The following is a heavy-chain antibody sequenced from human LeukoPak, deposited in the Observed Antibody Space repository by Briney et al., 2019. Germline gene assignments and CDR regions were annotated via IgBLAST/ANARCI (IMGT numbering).Heavy chain of an antibody. CDR3: AKGGIYCSGGSCSPKHYYFDY. CDR1: GFTFSSYG. V-gene: IGHV3-30*02. D-gene: IGHD2-15*01. J-gene: IGHJ4*02. CDR2: IHYDGTNQ. Sequence: GGSLRLSCAASGFTFSSYGMHWVRQAPGKGLEWVAFIHYDGTNQYYADSVKGRFTISRDNFKNTLYLQMNSLRAEDTAVYYCAKGGIYCSGGSCSPKHYYFDYWGQGTLVTVSS.